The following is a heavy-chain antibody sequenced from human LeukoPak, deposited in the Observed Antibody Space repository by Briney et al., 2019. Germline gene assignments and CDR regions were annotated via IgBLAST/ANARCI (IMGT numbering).Heavy chain of an antibody. CDR1: GGSISSSSSY. CDR3: ARRGSWSYFDS. Sequence: SETLSLTCTVSGGSISSSSSYWDWIRQPPGKGLEWIGRISYSGSSYYNASLKSRVTISVDTSNTQFSLKLSSVTAADTAVYYCARRGSWSYFDSWGQGTLVTVSS. J-gene: IGHJ4*02. CDR2: ISYSGSS. V-gene: IGHV4-39*01. D-gene: IGHD6-13*01.